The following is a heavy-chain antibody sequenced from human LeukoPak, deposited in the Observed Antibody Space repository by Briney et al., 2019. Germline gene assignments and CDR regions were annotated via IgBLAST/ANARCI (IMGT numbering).Heavy chain of an antibody. D-gene: IGHD1-26*01. V-gene: IGHV4-39*01. CDR2: IYSSGST. CDR3: ARHNWGATNFDY. Sequence: SETLSLTCTVSGDSITSSNYYWGWFRQSPGKGPEWIGSIYSSGSTYYSPSLKSRVTISIDTSKNQFSLKLSSVTAADTAVYYCARHNWGATNFDYWGQGTLVTVSS. CDR1: GDSITSSNYY. J-gene: IGHJ4*02.